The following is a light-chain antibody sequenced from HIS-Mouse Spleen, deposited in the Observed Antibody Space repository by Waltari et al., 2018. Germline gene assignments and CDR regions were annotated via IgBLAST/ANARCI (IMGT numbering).Light chain of an antibody. V-gene: IGLV2-23*01. CDR1: SSDVGSYNI. J-gene: IGLJ3*02. Sequence: QSALTQPASVSGSPGQSITISCTGTSSDVGSYNIVSWYQQQPGKAPKPMIYEGSKRPSGVSNRFSGSKSGNTASLTISGLQAEDEADYYCCSYAGSSTWVFGGGTKLTVL. CDR3: CSYAGSSTWV. CDR2: EGS.